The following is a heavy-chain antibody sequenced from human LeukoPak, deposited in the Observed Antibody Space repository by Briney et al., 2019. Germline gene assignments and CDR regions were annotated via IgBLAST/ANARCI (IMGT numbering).Heavy chain of an antibody. D-gene: IGHD2-15*01. CDR3: ARERIWYGMDV. V-gene: IGHV1-2*02. J-gene: IGHJ6*02. Sequence: RASVKVSCKASGYTFTGYYMHWVRQAPGQGLEWMGWINPNSGSTNYAQKFQGRVTMTRDTSISTAYMELSRLRSDDTAVYYCARERIWYGMDVWSQGTTVTVSS. CDR2: INPNSGST. CDR1: GYTFTGYY.